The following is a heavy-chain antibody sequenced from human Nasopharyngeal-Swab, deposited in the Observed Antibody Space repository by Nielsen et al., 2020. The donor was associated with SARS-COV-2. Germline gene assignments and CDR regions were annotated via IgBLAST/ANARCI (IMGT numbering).Heavy chain of an antibody. J-gene: IGHJ1*01. Sequence: GESLKISCAASGFTFSSYEMNWVRQAPGKGLEWVSYISSSGSTIYYADSVKGRFTISRDNAKNSLYLQMNSLRAEDTAVYYCARDGESTFDSSSWGAEYFQHWGQGTLVTVSS. CDR3: ARDGESTFDSSSWGAEYFQH. V-gene: IGHV3-48*03. D-gene: IGHD6-13*01. CDR2: ISSSGSTI. CDR1: GFTFSSYE.